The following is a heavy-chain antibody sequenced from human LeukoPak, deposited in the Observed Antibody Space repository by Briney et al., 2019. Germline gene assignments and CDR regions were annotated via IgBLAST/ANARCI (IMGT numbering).Heavy chain of an antibody. CDR2: IKQDGSEK. D-gene: IGHD4-17*01. Sequence: GGSLRLSCAASGFTFSSYWMSWVRQAPGKGLEWVANIKQDGSEKYYVDSVKGRFTISRDNANNSRYLQMNSLRAEDTAVYYCARWDGDYEGAEWFDPWGQGTLVTVSS. V-gene: IGHV3-7*01. CDR1: GFTFSSYW. J-gene: IGHJ5*02. CDR3: ARWDGDYEGAEWFDP.